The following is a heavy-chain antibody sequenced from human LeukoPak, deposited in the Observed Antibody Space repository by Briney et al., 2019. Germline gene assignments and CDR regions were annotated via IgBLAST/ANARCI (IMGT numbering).Heavy chain of an antibody. V-gene: IGHV3-53*01. J-gene: IGHJ4*02. CDR1: GFSVSTNY. CDR2: IYSGGST. Sequence: GGSLRLSCAASGFSVSTNYISWVRQAPGKGLEWVSVIYSGGSTRYADSVKARFTISRDNSKNTVYLQMNSLRAEDTAVYYCARATLDNWGQGTLVTVTS. CDR3: ARATLDN.